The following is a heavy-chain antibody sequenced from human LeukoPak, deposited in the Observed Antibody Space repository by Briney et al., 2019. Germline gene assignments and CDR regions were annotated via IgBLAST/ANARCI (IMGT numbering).Heavy chain of an antibody. CDR2: IDNSGHRT. Sequence: PGGSLRLSCAASGFTFRNYAMSWVRQAPGKGLEWVSAIDNSGHRTFYADSVKGRFTISRDNSKDTLYLQMNSLRAEDTAVYYCAKGDSGYGGNMYYYYYYHMDVWGKGTMVTVSS. D-gene: IGHD4-23*01. CDR3: AKGDSGYGGNMYYYYYYHMDV. V-gene: IGHV3-23*01. J-gene: IGHJ6*03. CDR1: GFTFRNYA.